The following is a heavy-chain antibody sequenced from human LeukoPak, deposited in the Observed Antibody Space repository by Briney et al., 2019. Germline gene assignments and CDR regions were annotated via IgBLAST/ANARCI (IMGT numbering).Heavy chain of an antibody. Sequence: GGSLRLSCAASGFTFSSYWMSWVRQAPGKGLEWVANIKQDGSEKYYVDSVKGRFTISRDNSKSTLYLQMNSLRAEDTAVYYCAKTLEQLVQFDCWGQGTLVTVSS. D-gene: IGHD6-13*01. CDR2: IKQDGSEK. V-gene: IGHV3-7*03. CDR3: AKTLEQLVQFDC. J-gene: IGHJ4*02. CDR1: GFTFSSYW.